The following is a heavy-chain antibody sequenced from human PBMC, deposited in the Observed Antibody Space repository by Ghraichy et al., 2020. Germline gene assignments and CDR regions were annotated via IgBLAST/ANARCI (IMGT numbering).Heavy chain of an antibody. V-gene: IGHV4-59*01. J-gene: IGHJ4*02. CDR1: GVSISAFY. CDR3: ARDLSGSAVY. Sequence: SETLSLTCTVSGVSISAFYWSWIRQPPGKGLEWLGYISNSGSTNYNPSLKSRITISSDASKNQFSLKLNSVTAADTAVYYCARDLSGSAVYWGQGTLVTVSS. D-gene: IGHD1-26*01. CDR2: ISNSGST.